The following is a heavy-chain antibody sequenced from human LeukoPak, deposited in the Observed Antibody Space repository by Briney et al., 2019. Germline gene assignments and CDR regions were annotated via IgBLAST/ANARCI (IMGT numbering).Heavy chain of an antibody. CDR1: GFTFSSYA. V-gene: IGHV3-23*01. CDR2: ISGSGGST. CDR3: AKLDRYCSSTSCYYFDY. D-gene: IGHD2-2*01. Sequence: PGGSLRLSCAASGFTFSSYAMSWVRQAPGKGLEWVSAISGSGGSTYYADSVKGRFTISRDNSKNTLYLQMNSLRAEDTAVYYCAKLDRYCSSTSCYYFDYWGQGTLVTVSS. J-gene: IGHJ4*02.